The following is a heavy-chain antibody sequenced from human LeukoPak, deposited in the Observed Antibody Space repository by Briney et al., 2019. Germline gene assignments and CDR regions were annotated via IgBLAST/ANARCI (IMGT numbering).Heavy chain of an antibody. J-gene: IGHJ4*02. CDR3: ARLGERGYSYGHY. V-gene: IGHV5-51*01. CDR2: IYPGDSDT. D-gene: IGHD5-18*01. Sequence: GESLKISCEASGFSFTNYWIGWVRQMPGKGLEWMGIIYPGDSDTRYIPSFEGQVTISADKSISTAYLQWSSLKASDTAMYYCARLGERGYSYGHYWGQGTLVTVSS. CDR1: GFSFTNYW.